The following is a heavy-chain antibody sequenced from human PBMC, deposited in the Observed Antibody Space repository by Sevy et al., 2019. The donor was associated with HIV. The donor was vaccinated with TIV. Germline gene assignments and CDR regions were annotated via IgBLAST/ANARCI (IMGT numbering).Heavy chain of an antibody. CDR1: GFIFSSYA. J-gene: IGHJ6*02. CDR3: AKGVAEGDYYYYGMDV. D-gene: IGHD6-13*01. CDR2: ISGSGGST. Sequence: GGSLRLSCAASGFIFSSYAMSWVSQAPGKGLESVSAISGSGGSTYYADSVKGRFTISRDNSKNTLYLQMNSLRAEDTAVYYCAKGVAEGDYYYYGMDVWGQGTTVTVSS. V-gene: IGHV3-23*01.